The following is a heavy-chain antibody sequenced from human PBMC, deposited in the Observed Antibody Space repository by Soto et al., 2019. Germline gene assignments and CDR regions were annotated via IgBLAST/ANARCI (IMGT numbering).Heavy chain of an antibody. V-gene: IGHV4-30-4*01. D-gene: IGHD4-17*01. Sequence: QVQLQAPGPGLVKPSQTLSLTCTVSGGSISSADCCWTWIRQPPGKGLEWIGHIYHSGDTSYNPSLKSRTTISVHTSKNQFSLKLTSVTVADTAVYYCARDNSEDHGDYGGGAYDIWGQGTLVTVSS. CDR3: ARDNSEDHGDYGGGAYDI. J-gene: IGHJ3*02. CDR2: IYHSGDT. CDR1: GGSISSADCC.